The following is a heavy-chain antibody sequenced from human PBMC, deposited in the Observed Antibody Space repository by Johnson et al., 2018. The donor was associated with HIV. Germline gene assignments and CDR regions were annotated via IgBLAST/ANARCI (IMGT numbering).Heavy chain of an antibody. CDR3: ARSDREIWFGGVIAPGAFDI. CDR1: GFTFSNAW. Sequence: QVLLVESGGGLVKPGGSLRLSCAASGFTFSNAWMNWVRQAPGNGLAWVAVISYDGSNKYYADSVKGRFTISRTNSKNTLYLQMNSLRAEETAVYYCARSDREIWFGGVIAPGAFDIWGQGTMVTVSS. D-gene: IGHD3-16*02. CDR2: ISYDGSNK. J-gene: IGHJ3*02. V-gene: IGHV3-30*03.